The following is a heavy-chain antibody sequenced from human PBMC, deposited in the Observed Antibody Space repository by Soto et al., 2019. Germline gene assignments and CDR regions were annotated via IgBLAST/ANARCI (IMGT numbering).Heavy chain of an antibody. CDR1: GGSFSGYC. D-gene: IGHD3-3*01. Sequence: SETLSLTCAVYGGSFSGYCWSWIRQPPGKGLEWIGEINHSGSTNYNPSLKSRVTISVDTSKNQFSLKLSSVTAADTAVYYCARAGPRLPTYYDFWSGYPYNWFDPWGQGTLVTVSS. J-gene: IGHJ5*02. CDR3: ARAGPRLPTYYDFWSGYPYNWFDP. V-gene: IGHV4-34*01. CDR2: INHSGST.